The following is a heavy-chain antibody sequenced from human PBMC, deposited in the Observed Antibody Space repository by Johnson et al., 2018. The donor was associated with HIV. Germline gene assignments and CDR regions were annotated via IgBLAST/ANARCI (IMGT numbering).Heavy chain of an antibody. CDR1: GFTFSSYA. D-gene: IGHD3-22*01. J-gene: IGHJ3*02. Sequence: QVQLVESGGGVVQPGRTLRLSCAVSGFTFSSYAMHWVRQAPGKGLEWVAVISYDGSNKYYTDSVKGRFTISRDNSKNTLYLQMNSLRAEDTAVYYCARGVGLVDGMIVDAFDIWGQGTMVTVYS. CDR3: ARGVGLVDGMIVDAFDI. V-gene: IGHV3-30-3*01. CDR2: ISYDGSNK.